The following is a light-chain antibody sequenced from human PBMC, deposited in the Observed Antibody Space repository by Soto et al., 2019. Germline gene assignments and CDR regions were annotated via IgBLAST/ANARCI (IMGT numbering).Light chain of an antibody. J-gene: IGKJ2*01. CDR1: QSVGSN. V-gene: IGKV3-15*01. CDR3: QQYTNWPYT. CDR2: GAS. Sequence: EIVMTQSPATLSVSPGERASLSCRASQSVGSNLALYQQTAGQAPRLLIYGASTRATGIPARFSGSGSGTEFPLTISSLQSEDFAGYSCQQYTNWPYTFGQGTKLEIK.